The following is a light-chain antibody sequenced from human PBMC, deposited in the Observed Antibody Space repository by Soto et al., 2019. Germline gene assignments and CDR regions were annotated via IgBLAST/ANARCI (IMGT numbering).Light chain of an antibody. CDR2: GAS. Sequence: EIVMTQSPATLSVSLGERATLSCRASQSVSSNVAWFQQKPGQTPRLLIYGASTRASGVPGRFSGSGSGIEFSLTISNLQSEDFAVYYWQQYNDWWTFGQGTKVEIK. V-gene: IGKV3-15*01. J-gene: IGKJ1*01. CDR1: QSVSSN. CDR3: QQYNDWWT.